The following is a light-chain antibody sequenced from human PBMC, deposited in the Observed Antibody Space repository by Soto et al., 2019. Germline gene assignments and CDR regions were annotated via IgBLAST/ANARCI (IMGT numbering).Light chain of an antibody. J-gene: IGKJ4*01. V-gene: IGKV3D-20*02. CDR1: QSVSSSY. Sequence: EIVLTQSPGTLSLSPGERATLSCRASQSVSSSYLVWYQQKPGQAPRLLIFRASTRATGIPARFSGSGSGTDFTLTISSLEPEDFGVYYCQQRSNWPPVTFGGGTKVDIK. CDR3: QQRSNWPPVT. CDR2: RAS.